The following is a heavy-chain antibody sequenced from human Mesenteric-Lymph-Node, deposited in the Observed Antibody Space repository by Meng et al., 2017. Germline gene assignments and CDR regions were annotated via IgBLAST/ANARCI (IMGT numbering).Heavy chain of an antibody. V-gene: IGHV3-21*01. CDR3: ARGGDYGDYEQNWFDP. CDR2: ISSSSSYI. J-gene: IGHJ5*02. D-gene: IGHD4-17*01. Sequence: WVRQAPGKGLEWVSSISSSSSYIYYADSVKGRFTISRDNAKNSLYLQMNSLRAEDTAVYYCARGGDYGDYEQNWFDPWGQGTLVTVSS.